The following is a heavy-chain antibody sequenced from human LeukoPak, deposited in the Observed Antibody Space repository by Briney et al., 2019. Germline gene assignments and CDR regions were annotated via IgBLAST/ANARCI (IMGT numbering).Heavy chain of an antibody. CDR2: IYYSGST. CDR1: GGSISSSSYY. CDR3: ARTMVRGVSAFDI. V-gene: IGHV4-39*07. D-gene: IGHD3-10*01. Sequence: SETLSLTCTVSGGSISSSSYYWGWIRQPPGKGLEWIGSIYYSGSTNYNPSLKSRVTISVDTSKNQFSLKLSSVTAADTAVYYCARTMVRGVSAFDIWGQGTMVTVSS. J-gene: IGHJ3*02.